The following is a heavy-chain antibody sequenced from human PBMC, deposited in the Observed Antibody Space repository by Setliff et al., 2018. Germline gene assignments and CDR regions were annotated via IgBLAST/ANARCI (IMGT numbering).Heavy chain of an antibody. Sequence: SETLSLTCAVYGGSFSGYYWSWIRQPPGKGLEWIGEINHSGSTNYNPSLKSRVTISVDTSKNQFSLKLSSVTAADTAVYYCARVVPAAMYFDYWGPGTLVTVSS. V-gene: IGHV4-34*01. D-gene: IGHD2-2*01. CDR2: INHSGST. CDR3: ARVVPAAMYFDY. CDR1: GGSFSGYY. J-gene: IGHJ4*02.